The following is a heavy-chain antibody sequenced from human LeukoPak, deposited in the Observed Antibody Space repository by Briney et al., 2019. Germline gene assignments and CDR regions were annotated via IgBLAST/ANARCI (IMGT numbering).Heavy chain of an antibody. CDR2: INPNSGGT. D-gene: IGHD2-2*01. Sequence: ASVKVSCKASGYTFTGYSLHWVRQAPGQGLEWMGWINPNSGGTNYAQKFQGRVTMTRDTSITTAYMELSRLISDDTAVYYCARGLTDEHQLILHWFDPWGQGTLVTVSS. CDR1: GYTFTGYS. J-gene: IGHJ5*02. CDR3: ARGLTDEHQLILHWFDP. V-gene: IGHV1-2*02.